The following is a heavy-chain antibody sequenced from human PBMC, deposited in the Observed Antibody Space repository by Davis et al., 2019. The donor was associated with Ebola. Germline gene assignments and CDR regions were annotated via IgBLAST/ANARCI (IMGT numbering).Heavy chain of an antibody. CDR2: VIDSGIT. CDR1: GGSFSGYY. J-gene: IGHJ4*02. Sequence: MPGGSLRLSCAVYGGSFSGYYWSWVRQSPGKGLEWIGEVIDSGITNYNPSLKSRVSVSVDRSKNQFSLKLTSVTAADTAVYYCARDRLRRFDYWGQGTLVTVSS. V-gene: IGHV4-34*12. CDR3: ARDRLRRFDY. D-gene: IGHD4-17*01.